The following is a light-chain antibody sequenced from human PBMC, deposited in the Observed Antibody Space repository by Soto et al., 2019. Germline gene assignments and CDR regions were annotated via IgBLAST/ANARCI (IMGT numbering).Light chain of an antibody. J-gene: IGKJ3*01. Sequence: EIVLTQSPATLSLSPGERATLSCRASQSVSSYLAWYQQKPGQAPRLLIYDASNRATGIPARFSGSGSGTDFTFTIRSLEPEDFAVYYCQQRSNWPFFGPGTKVDIK. V-gene: IGKV3-11*01. CDR2: DAS. CDR1: QSVSSY. CDR3: QQRSNWPF.